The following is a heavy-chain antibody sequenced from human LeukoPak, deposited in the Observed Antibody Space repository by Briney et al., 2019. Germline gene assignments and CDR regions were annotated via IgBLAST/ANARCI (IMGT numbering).Heavy chain of an antibody. D-gene: IGHD4-17*01. J-gene: IGHJ4*02. V-gene: IGHV3-30*18. CDR2: ISYDGPNK. Sequence: PGGSLRLSCAASGFTFSSYGMHWVRQAPGKGLEWVAVISYDGPNKYYADSVRGRFTIPRDNSKNTLYLQMNSLRAEDTAVYYCAKGRYHLATVTLLDYWGQGTLVTVSS. CDR3: AKGRYHLATVTLLDY. CDR1: GFTFSSYG.